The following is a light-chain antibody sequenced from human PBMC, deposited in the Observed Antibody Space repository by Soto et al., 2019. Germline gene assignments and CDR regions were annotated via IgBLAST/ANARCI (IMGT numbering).Light chain of an antibody. CDR2: AAS. CDR1: QSISSY. J-gene: IGKJ1*01. V-gene: IGKV1-39*01. CDR3: QQSYSTPWT. Sequence: DIHMTQSPSSLSASVVDIVTITFRASQSISSYLNWYQQKPGKAPKLLIYAASSLQSGVPSRFSGSGSGTDFTLTISSLQPEDFATYYCQQSYSTPWTFGQGTKVDIK.